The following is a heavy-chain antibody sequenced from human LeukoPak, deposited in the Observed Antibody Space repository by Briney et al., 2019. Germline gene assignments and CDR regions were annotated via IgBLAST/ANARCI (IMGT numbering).Heavy chain of an antibody. D-gene: IGHD3-16*02. V-gene: IGHV3-20*04. CDR3: ARAEGLTYYDYVWASYRSIFNYFDY. CDR1: GFTFDDYG. J-gene: IGHJ4*02. Sequence: PGGSLRLSCAASGFTFDDYGMSWVRQAPGKGLEWVSGINWNGGSTGYADSVKGRFTISRDNAKNSLYLQMNSLRAEDTALYYCARAEGLTYYDYVWASYRSIFNYFDYWGQGTLVTVSS. CDR2: INWNGGST.